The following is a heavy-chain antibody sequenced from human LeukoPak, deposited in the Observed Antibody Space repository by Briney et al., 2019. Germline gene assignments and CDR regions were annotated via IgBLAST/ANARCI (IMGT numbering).Heavy chain of an antibody. J-gene: IGHJ5*02. Sequence: ASVKVSCKASGYTFNNYGITWVRQAPRQGLEWMGWINTYNGNTNYAQKLQDRVLMTTDTSTNTSYMELTSLRSDDTAVYYCAKGDIVLMLYSMGGDDYFDPWGQGTLVTVSS. V-gene: IGHV1-18*01. CDR2: INTYNGNT. CDR1: GYTFNNYG. CDR3: AKGDIVLMLYSMGGDDYFDP. D-gene: IGHD2-8*01.